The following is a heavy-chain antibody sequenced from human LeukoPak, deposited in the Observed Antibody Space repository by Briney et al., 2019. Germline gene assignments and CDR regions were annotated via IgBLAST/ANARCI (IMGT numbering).Heavy chain of an antibody. Sequence: SETLSLTCTVSGGSISSSSYYWGWIRQPPGKGLEWIGSIYYSGSTYYNPSLKSRVTISVDTSKNQFSLKLSSVTAADTAVYYCARDYYDSSGFYYYYGMDVWGQGTTVTVSS. CDR1: GGSISSSSYY. V-gene: IGHV4-39*07. CDR2: IYYSGST. J-gene: IGHJ6*02. CDR3: ARDYYDSSGFYYYYGMDV. D-gene: IGHD3-22*01.